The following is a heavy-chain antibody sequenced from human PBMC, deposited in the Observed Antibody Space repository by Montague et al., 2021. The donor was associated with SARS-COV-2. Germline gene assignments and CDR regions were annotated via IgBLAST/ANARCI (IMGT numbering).Heavy chain of an antibody. CDR1: GESFSGFF. Sequence: SETRSLTCAVYGESFSGFFWSWIRQPPGKGLEWIAEINDRGVTNYNYNPSLGSRGTISADTSKNQFSLKLRSVTAADTAVYYCARWDPQTLTVISLRGKSANDYWGQGTLVTVSS. V-gene: IGHV4-34*01. J-gene: IGHJ4*02. CDR3: ARWDPQTLTVISLRGKSANDY. D-gene: IGHD4-11*01. CDR2: INDRGVTNY.